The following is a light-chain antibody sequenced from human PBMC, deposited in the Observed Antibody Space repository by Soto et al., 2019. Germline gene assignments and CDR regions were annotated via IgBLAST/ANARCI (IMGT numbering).Light chain of an antibody. CDR2: GNS. J-gene: IGLJ1*01. CDR1: SYNIGAGYD. CDR3: QSYDSSLSGYV. Sequence: QSVLTQPHSVSGAPGQRVTISCTGSSYNIGAGYDVHWYQQLPGTAPKLLIYGNSNRPSGVPDRFSGSKSGTSASLAITGLQAEDEADYYCQSYDSSLSGYVFGTGTKLTVL. V-gene: IGLV1-40*01.